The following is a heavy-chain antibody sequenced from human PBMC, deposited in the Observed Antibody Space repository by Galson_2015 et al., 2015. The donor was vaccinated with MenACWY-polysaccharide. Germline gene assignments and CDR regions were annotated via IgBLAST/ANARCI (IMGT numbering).Heavy chain of an antibody. D-gene: IGHD6-19*01. CDR2: ISIDGRNT. J-gene: IGHJ4*02. V-gene: IGHV3-23*01. CDR3: VKAHETSGWNRGPGY. CDR1: GFTFSAYT. Sequence: SLRLSCAASGFTFSAYTMSWIRQAPGKGLEWVTVISIDGRNTYYADPVKGRFTISRDNSTNTLFLQMNGLTAEDTAVYYCVKAHETSGWNRGPGYWGQGTLVTVSS.